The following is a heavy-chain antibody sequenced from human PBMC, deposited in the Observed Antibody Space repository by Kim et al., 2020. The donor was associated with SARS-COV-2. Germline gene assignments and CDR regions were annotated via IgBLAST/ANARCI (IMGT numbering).Heavy chain of an antibody. CDR3: ARLRWRDWCDP. Sequence: TNSNPSLKSRVNLSVDTAKNQFSLKLGSVTAADTAVYYCARLRWRDWCDPWGQGTLVTVSS. V-gene: IGHV4-59*08. D-gene: IGHD4-17*01. J-gene: IGHJ5*02. CDR2: T.